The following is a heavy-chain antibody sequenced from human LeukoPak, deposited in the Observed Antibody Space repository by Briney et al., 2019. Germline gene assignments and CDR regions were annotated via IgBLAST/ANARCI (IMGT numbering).Heavy chain of an antibody. V-gene: IGHV4-34*01. CDR3: ARAPDGLYDY. CDR2: INHSGST. J-gene: IGHJ4*02. CDR1: GGSFSGYY. Sequence: KPSETLSLTCAVYGGSFSGYYWSWIRQPPGKGLEWIGEINHSGSTNYNPSLKSRVTISVDTSKNQFSLKLSSVTAADTAVYYCARAPDGLYDYWGQGTLVTVSS. D-gene: IGHD5-24*01.